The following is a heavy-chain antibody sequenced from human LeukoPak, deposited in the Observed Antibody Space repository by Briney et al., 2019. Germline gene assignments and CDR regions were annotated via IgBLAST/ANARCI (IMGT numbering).Heavy chain of an antibody. CDR3: ARDLIWGYSYGRDPADY. CDR1: GYTFTSYY. CDR2: INPRGGST. V-gene: IGHV1-46*01. D-gene: IGHD5-18*01. J-gene: IGHJ4*02. Sequence: ASVKVSCKASGYTFTSYYMHWVRQAPGQGLEWMGIINPRGGSTSYAQKFQGRVTMTRDTSTSTVYMELSSLRSEDTAVYYCARDLIWGYSYGRDPADYWGQGTLVTVSS.